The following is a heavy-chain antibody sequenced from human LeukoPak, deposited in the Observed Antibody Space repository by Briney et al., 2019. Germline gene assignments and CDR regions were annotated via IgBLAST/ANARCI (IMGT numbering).Heavy chain of an antibody. CDR2: MNRDGSEV. CDR1: GFTFSSYW. V-gene: IGHV3-7*04. CDR3: ARGIDEWLYLNY. D-gene: IGHD3-3*01. J-gene: IGHJ4*02. Sequence: SGGSLRLSCAASGFTFSSYWMTWVRQAPGKGPEFVATMNRDGSEVAYGNSVRGRFTISRDNAKNSLYLQMYSLRAEDTAVYYCARGIDEWLYLNYWGQGALVTVSS.